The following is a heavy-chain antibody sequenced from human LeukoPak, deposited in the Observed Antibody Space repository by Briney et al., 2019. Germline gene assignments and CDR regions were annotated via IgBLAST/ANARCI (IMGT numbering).Heavy chain of an antibody. V-gene: IGHV1-2*02. CDR3: ARVYAGHFGSGVIDY. Sequence: ASVKVSCKASGYTFTNYYMHWVRQAPGQGLEWMGWINPNSGGTNYAQKFQGRVTMTRDTSISTAYMELSRLRSDDTAVFYCARVYAGHFGSGVIDYWGQGTPVTVSS. J-gene: IGHJ4*02. CDR2: INPNSGGT. CDR1: GYTFTNYY. D-gene: IGHD3-10*01.